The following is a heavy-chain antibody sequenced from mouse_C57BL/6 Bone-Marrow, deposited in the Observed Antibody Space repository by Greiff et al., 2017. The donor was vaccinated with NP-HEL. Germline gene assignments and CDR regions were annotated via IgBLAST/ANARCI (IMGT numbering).Heavy chain of an antibody. V-gene: IGHV1-61*01. J-gene: IGHJ2*01. CDR3: ARRGYGNTDCFDY. D-gene: IGHD1-1*01. Sequence: VQLKQPGAELVRPGSSVKLSCKASGYTFTSYWMDWVKQRPGQGLEWIGNIYPSDSETHYNQKFKDKATLTVDKSSSTAYMQLSSLTSEDSAVYYCARRGYGNTDCFDYWGQGTTLTVSS. CDR1: GYTFTSYW. CDR2: IYPSDSET.